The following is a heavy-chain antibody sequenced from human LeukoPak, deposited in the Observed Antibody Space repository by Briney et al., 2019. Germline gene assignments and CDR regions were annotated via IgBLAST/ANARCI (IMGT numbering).Heavy chain of an antibody. CDR1: GGTFSSYA. V-gene: IGHV1-18*01. D-gene: IGHD1-26*01. J-gene: IGHJ5*02. CDR2: ISAHNGNT. CDR3: ARDGGVGATDWFDP. Sequence: PGASVKVSCKASGGTFSSYAISWVRQAPGQGLEWMGWISAHNGNTNYAQKLQGRVTMTTDTSTSTAYMELRSLRSDDTAVYYCARDGGVGATDWFDPWGQGTLVTVSS.